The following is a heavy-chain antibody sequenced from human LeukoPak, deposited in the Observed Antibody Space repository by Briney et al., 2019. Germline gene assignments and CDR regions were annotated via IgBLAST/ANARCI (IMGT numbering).Heavy chain of an antibody. J-gene: IGHJ6*04. V-gene: IGHV3-66*01. D-gene: IGHD3-10*02. CDR1: GFTVSSNY. CDR2: IYSGGTI. CDR3: AELGITMIGGV. Sequence: GGSLRLSCAASGFTVSSNYMSWVRQAPGKGLEWVSVIYSGGTIYYADSVKGRFTISRDNAKNSLYLQMHSLRAEDTAVYYCAELGITMIGGVWGKGTTVTISS.